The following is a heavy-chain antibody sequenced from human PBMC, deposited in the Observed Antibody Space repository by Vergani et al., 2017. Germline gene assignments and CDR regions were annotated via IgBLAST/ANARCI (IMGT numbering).Heavy chain of an antibody. CDR3: AKDFFRLPASSGSPPGD. CDR1: GFTFSSYG. D-gene: IGHD3-22*01. V-gene: IGHV3-30*02. CDR2: IRYDGSNK. J-gene: IGHJ4*02. Sequence: QVQLVESGGGVVQPGGSLRLSCAASGFTFSSYGMHWVRQAPGKGLEWVAFIRYDGSNKYYADSVKGRFTISRDNSKNTLYLQMNSLRAEDTAMYYCAKDFFRLPASSGSPPGDWGQGTLVTVSS.